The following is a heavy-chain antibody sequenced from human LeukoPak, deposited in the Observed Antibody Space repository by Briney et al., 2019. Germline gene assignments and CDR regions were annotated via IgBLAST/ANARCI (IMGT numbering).Heavy chain of an antibody. D-gene: IGHD1-14*01. J-gene: IGHJ6*02. CDR3: AKDTGNTGPRREA. CDR1: GGSISSYY. CDR2: IYYSGST. V-gene: IGHV4-59*01. Sequence: SETLSLTCTVSGGSISSYYWSWIRQPPGKGLEWIGYIYYSGSTNYNPSLKSRVTISVDTSKNQFSLKLSSVTAADTAVYYCAKDTGNTGPRREAGGQGPTVTVS.